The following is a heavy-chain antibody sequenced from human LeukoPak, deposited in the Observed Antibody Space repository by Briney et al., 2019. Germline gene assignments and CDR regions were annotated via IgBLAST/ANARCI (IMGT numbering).Heavy chain of an antibody. V-gene: IGHV4-34*01. CDR3: ARDTAGDNWFDP. Sequence: SETLSLTCAVYGGSFSGYYWSWIRQPPGKGLEWIGEINHSGSTNYNPSLKSRVTISVDTSKNQFSLKLSSVTAADTAVYYCARDTAGDNWFDPWGQGTLVTVAS. CDR1: GGSFSGYY. CDR2: INHSGST. J-gene: IGHJ5*02. D-gene: IGHD5-18*01.